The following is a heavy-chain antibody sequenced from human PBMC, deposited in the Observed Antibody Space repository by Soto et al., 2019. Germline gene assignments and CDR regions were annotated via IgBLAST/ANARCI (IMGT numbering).Heavy chain of an antibody. D-gene: IGHD3-9*01. V-gene: IGHV3-15*07. CDR3: TTDQFGIDYNILGLRTVDI. Sequence: GGSLRVSCAASGFTFSSSWMNWVRQAPGKGLEWVGRIKSKTDGGTTDYAAPGKGSFTISMNDSKNTLYVQMNSLKTEDTAVYYCTTDQFGIDYNILGLRTVDIWGQGTMVTVS. CDR2: IKSKTDGGTT. CDR1: GFTFSSSW. J-gene: IGHJ3*02.